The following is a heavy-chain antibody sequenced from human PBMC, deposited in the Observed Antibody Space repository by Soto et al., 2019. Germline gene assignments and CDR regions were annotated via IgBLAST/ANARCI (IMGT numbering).Heavy chain of an antibody. V-gene: IGHV4-59*12. CDR1: GGSISSNY. J-gene: IGHJ4*02. CDR3: ARASSGYTSSYYY. D-gene: IGHD6-13*01. CDR2: IFYSGST. Sequence: SETLSLTCTVSGGSISSNYWNWIRQPPGKGLEWIGYIFYSGSTNYNPSLRSRVTMSVDTSNNQFSLKLTSVTAADTAVYYCARASSGYTSSYYYWGQGTLVTVSS.